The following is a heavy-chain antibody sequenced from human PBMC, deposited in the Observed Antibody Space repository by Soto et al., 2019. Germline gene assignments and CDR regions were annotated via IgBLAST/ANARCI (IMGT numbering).Heavy chain of an antibody. CDR2: IHTGDGKT. D-gene: IGHD2-8*02. J-gene: IGHJ5*02. Sequence: QVQLVQSGAEVKKPGASVKISCKSSGYSFMNYAMHWVRQAPGQGLEWMGWIHTGDGKTKYAQKLQGRVTLTRDTSASTAYMELSSLPFDDTAVYYCARVPRYSTDVIEVPAVMYDQWFAPLRQGTLVTFSS. CDR1: GYSFMNYA. V-gene: IGHV1-3*04. CDR3: ARVPRYSTDVIEVPAVMYDQWFAP.